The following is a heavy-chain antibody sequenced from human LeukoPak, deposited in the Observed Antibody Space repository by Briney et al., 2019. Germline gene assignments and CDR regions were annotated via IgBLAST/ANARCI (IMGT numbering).Heavy chain of an antibody. J-gene: IGHJ4*02. V-gene: IGHV3-33*06. CDR2: IWYDGNNE. CDR1: GFTFSSYG. Sequence: PGGSLRLSCAASGFTFSSYGMHWVRQAPGKELEWVAVIWYDGNNEYYADSVKGRFTISRDNSKNTLYLQMNSLRAEDTAVYYCAKDREVLEWLAYYFDYWGQGTLVTVSS. CDR3: AKDREVLEWLAYYFDY. D-gene: IGHD3-3*01.